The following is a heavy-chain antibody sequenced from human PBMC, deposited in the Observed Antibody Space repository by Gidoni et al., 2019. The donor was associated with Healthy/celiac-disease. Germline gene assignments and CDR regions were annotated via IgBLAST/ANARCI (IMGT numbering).Heavy chain of an antibody. CDR2: ISGSGGST. V-gene: IGHV3-23*01. CDR1: GFPFSSYA. D-gene: IGHD6-19*01. CDR3: AKDGGIAVADYYYYYGMDV. Sequence: EVQLLESGGGLVQPGGSLRLSCAASGFPFSSYAMSWVRQAPGKGLEWVSAISGSGGSTYYADSVKGRFTISRDNSKNTLYLQMNSLRAEDTAVYYCAKDGGIAVADYYYYYGMDVWGQGTTVTVSS. J-gene: IGHJ6*02.